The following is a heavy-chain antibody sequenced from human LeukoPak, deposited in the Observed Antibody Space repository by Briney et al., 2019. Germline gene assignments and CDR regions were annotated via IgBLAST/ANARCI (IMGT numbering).Heavy chain of an antibody. Sequence: SETLSLTCAVYGESFSGYYWTWIRQPPGKGLEWIGEINHSGSTNYNPSLKSRVTISVDTSKNQFSLKLSSVTAADTAVYYCATYYDSSGYTRPNVFHIWGQGTMVTVSS. J-gene: IGHJ3*02. CDR1: GESFSGYY. D-gene: IGHD3-22*01. CDR2: INHSGST. CDR3: ATYYDSSGYTRPNVFHI. V-gene: IGHV4-34*01.